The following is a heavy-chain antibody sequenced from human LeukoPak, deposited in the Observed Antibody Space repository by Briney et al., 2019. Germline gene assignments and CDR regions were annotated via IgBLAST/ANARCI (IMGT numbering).Heavy chain of an antibody. CDR2: MNPNSGNT. J-gene: IGHJ3*01. D-gene: IGHD4-11*01. Sequence: ASVKVSCKASGYTFSSYDINWVRQATGQGLEWMGWMNPNSGNTGYAQKFQGRVTMTRNTSISTAYMELSSLRSEDTAVYYCARDSNPRGGYDAFDFWGQGTLVTVSS. V-gene: IGHV1-8*01. CDR3: ARDSNPRGGYDAFDF. CDR1: GYTFSSYD.